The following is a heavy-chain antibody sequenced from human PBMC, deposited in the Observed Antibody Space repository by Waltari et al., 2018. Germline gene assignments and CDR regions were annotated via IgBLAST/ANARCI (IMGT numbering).Heavy chain of an antibody. Sequence: QVQLVQSGAEVKKPGASVKVSCKASGYTFTSYGISWVRQAPGQGLDWMGWVSAYNGNTNYAQKLHGRVTMTTDTSTSTAYMELRSLRSDDTAVYYCARDVPDYGDFFDAFDIWGQGTMVTVSS. CDR1: GYTFTSYG. CDR2: VSAYNGNT. V-gene: IGHV1-18*01. J-gene: IGHJ3*02. D-gene: IGHD4-17*01. CDR3: ARDVPDYGDFFDAFDI.